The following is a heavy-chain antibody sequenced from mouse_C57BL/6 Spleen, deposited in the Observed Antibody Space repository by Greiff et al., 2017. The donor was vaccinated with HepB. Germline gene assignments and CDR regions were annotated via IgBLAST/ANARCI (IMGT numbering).Heavy chain of an antibody. Sequence: QVQLKESGAELVMPGASVKLSCKASGYTFTSYWMHWVKQRPGQGLEWIGEIDPSDSYTNYNQKFKGKSTLTVDKSSSTAYMQLSSLTSEDSAVYYCARYYGSRRYYFDYWGQGTTLTVSS. CDR3: ARYYGSRRYYFDY. CDR2: IDPSDSYT. J-gene: IGHJ2*01. CDR1: GYTFTSYW. D-gene: IGHD1-1*01. V-gene: IGHV1-69*01.